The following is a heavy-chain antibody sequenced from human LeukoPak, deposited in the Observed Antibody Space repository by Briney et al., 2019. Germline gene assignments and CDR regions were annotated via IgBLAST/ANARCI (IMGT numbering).Heavy chain of an antibody. V-gene: IGHV1-2*02. CDR3: AREYGDYRGNWFDP. Sequence: ASVKVSCKASGYTFTGYYMHWVRQAPGQGLEWMGWINPNSGGTNYAQKLQGRVTMTTDTSTSTAYMELRSLRSDDTAVYYCAREYGDYRGNWFDPWGQGTLVTVSS. CDR1: GYTFTGYY. D-gene: IGHD4-17*01. J-gene: IGHJ5*02. CDR2: INPNSGGT.